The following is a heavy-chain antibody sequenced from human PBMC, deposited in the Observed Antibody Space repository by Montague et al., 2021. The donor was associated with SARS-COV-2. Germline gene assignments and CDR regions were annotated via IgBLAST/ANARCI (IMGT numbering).Heavy chain of an antibody. V-gene: IGHV4-61*02. Sequence: TLSLTCTVSGGSISSGSYYWSWIRQPAGKGLEWIGRIYTSGSTNYNPSLKSRVTISVDTSKNQFSLNLSSVTAADTAVYYCASQEGVVVPAAQEDYYYYGMDVWGQGTTVTVSS. CDR1: GGSISSGSYY. D-gene: IGHD2-2*01. CDR3: ASQEGVVVPAAQEDYYYYGMDV. CDR2: IYTSGST. J-gene: IGHJ6*02.